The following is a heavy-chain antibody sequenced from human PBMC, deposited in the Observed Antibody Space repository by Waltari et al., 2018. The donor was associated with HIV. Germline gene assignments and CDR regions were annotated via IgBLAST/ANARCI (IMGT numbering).Heavy chain of an antibody. D-gene: IGHD3-16*01. Sequence: VSCKASGGAFSSYTINWVRKAPGQGLEWLGRIIPMSNTPNNAQKFQGRVTITADKSTSTAYMELTSLRSDDTAVYYCASARETMGVDFDSWGLGTLVTVSS. J-gene: IGHJ4*02. V-gene: IGHV1-69*08. CDR1: GGAFSSYT. CDR3: ASARETMGVDFDS. CDR2: IIPMSNTP.